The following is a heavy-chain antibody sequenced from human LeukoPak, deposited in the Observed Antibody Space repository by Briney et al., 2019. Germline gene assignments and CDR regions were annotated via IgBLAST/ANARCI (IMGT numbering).Heavy chain of an antibody. D-gene: IGHD1-1*01. J-gene: IGHJ4*02. CDR2: IKTDGSEK. Sequence: AGSLTLSCAAAGFTFSSYWMSWVGPAQGKGLKGVANIKTDGSEKDCIDSVKGRFTISKDNAKNVLSLEMNGLRDEDTAVYYCATYKHQLRTVYFDYWGQGTLVTVSS. CDR3: ATYKHQLRTVYFDY. V-gene: IGHV3-7*02. CDR1: GFTFSSYW.